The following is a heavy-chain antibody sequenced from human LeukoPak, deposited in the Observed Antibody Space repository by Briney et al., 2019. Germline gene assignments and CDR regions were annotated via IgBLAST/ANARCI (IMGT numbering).Heavy chain of an antibody. CDR2: IKQDASEK. J-gene: IGHJ4*02. Sequence: PGGSLRLSCAASGFTVHSNYMSWVRQAPGKGLEWVANIKQDASEKYYVDSVKGRFTISRDNAKNSLYLQMNSLRAEDTAVYYCATGLSEFDYWGQGTLVTVSS. CDR3: ATGLSEFDY. CDR1: GFTVHSNY. V-gene: IGHV3-7*01. D-gene: IGHD3/OR15-3a*01.